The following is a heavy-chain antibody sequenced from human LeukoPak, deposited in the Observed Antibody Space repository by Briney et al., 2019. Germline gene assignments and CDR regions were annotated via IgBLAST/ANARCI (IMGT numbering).Heavy chain of an antibody. V-gene: IGHV3-30*02. Sequence: GGSLRLSCAASGFTFSSYGMHWVRQAPGKGLEWVAFIRYDGGNKYYADSVKGRFTISRDNSKNTLYLQMNSLRAEDTAVYYCAKEWGSYRGSFDYWGQGILVTVSS. CDR2: IRYDGGNK. D-gene: IGHD4-11*01. CDR1: GFTFSSYG. CDR3: AKEWGSYRGSFDY. J-gene: IGHJ4*02.